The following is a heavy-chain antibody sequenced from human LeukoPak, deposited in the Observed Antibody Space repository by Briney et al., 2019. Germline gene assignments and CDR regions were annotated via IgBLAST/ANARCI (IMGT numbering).Heavy chain of an antibody. CDR3: ARKGSGSPYYYYGMDV. Sequence: ASVKVSCTASGYTFTSYDIHWVRQATGQGLEWMGWMNPNSGNTGYAQKFQGRVTMTRNTSISTAYMELSSLRSEDTAVYYCARKGSGSPYYYYGMDVWGQGTTVTVSS. CDR1: GYTFTSYD. V-gene: IGHV1-8*01. CDR2: MNPNSGNT. J-gene: IGHJ6*02. D-gene: IGHD3-10*01.